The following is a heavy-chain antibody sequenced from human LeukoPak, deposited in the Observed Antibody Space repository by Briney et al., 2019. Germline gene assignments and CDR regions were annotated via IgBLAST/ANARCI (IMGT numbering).Heavy chain of an antibody. CDR2: ISGSGGST. V-gene: IGHV3-23*01. J-gene: IGHJ3*02. Sequence: KTGGSLRLSCAASGFTFSSYAMSWVRQAPGKGLEWVSAISGSGGSTYYADSVRGRFTISRDNAENSLYLQMNSLRAEDTAVYYCAREGVVDAFDIWGQGTMVTVSS. D-gene: IGHD3-3*01. CDR1: GFTFSSYA. CDR3: AREGVVDAFDI.